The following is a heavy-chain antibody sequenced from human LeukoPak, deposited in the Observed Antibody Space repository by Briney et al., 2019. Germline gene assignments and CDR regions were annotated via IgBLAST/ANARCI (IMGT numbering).Heavy chain of an antibody. CDR3: ARGGGYASPIGY. D-gene: IGHD5-12*01. Sequence: PSETLSLTCTLSGGSISTYYWSWIRQPPGKGLEWIGYIYHSGSTNYNPSLKSRGTISVDTSKNQFSLKLSSVTAADTAVYYCARGGGYASPIGYWGQGALVTVSS. CDR2: IYHSGST. CDR1: GGSISTYY. V-gene: IGHV4-59*01. J-gene: IGHJ4*02.